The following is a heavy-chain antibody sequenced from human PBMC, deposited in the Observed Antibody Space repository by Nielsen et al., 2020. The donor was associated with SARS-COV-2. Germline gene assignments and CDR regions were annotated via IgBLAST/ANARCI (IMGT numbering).Heavy chain of an antibody. J-gene: IGHJ6*03. CDR2: IYNSGST. CDR3: ARAPIGYYYYYMDV. V-gene: IGHV4-61*01. CDR1: GGSVSSNNYY. Sequence: SETLSLTCTVSGGSVSSNNYYWSWIRQPPGKGLEWIGYIYNSGSTNYNPSLKSRVTISVDTSKNQFSLKLSSVTAADTAVYYCARAPIGYYYYYMDVWGKGTTVTVSS.